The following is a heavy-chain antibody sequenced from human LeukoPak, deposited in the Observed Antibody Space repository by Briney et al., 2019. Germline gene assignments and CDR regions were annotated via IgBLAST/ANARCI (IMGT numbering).Heavy chain of an antibody. D-gene: IGHD3-10*01. V-gene: IGHV4-38-2*02. CDR1: GYSISSGHY. Sequence: SETLCLTCTVSGYSISSGHYWGWLRQPPEKGLELIGIIYHSGSTYYNASVKSRFTISVDTSKNQFSLKLNSVTAADTAVYYCARDLAYYASGSYCGWFDPWGQGTLVTVSS. CDR3: ARDLAYYASGSYCGWFDP. CDR2: IYHSGST. J-gene: IGHJ5*02.